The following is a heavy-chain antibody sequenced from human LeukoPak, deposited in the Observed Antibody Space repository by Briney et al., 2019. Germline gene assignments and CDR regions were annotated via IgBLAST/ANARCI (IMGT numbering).Heavy chain of an antibody. V-gene: IGHV3-21*01. CDR2: ISSNTDYK. Sequence: GALRLSCAASCFGFRSYTMNWVRHAAGKGLGWVSSISSNTDYKHYADSVKGRFTISRDNPKSSLYLQMQSLRAEDTAVYYCARDGDFWLGYSDLWGQGTMVTVSS. J-gene: IGHJ4*02. CDR1: CFGFRSYT. CDR3: ARDGDFWLGYSDL. D-gene: IGHD3-3*01.